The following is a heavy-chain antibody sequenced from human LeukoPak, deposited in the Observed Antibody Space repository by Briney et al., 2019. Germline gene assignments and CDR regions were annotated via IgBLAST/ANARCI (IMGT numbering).Heavy chain of an antibody. J-gene: IGHJ4*02. Sequence: GGSLRLSCAASGFTLSSYAMSWVRQAPGKGLEWVSAISGSGGSTYYADSVKGRFTISRDNSKNTLYLQMNSLRAEDTAVYYCAKVEYCSSTSCYESVTFDYWGQGTLVAVSS. CDR1: GFTLSSYA. V-gene: IGHV3-23*01. CDR2: ISGSGGST. CDR3: AKVEYCSSTSCYESVTFDY. D-gene: IGHD2-2*01.